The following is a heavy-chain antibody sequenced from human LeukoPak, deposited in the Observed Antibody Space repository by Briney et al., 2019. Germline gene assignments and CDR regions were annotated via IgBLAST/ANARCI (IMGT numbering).Heavy chain of an antibody. D-gene: IGHD4-23*01. J-gene: IGHJ4*02. CDR3: ARGGNSGTIDY. V-gene: IGHV1-69*05. CDR1: GGTFSSYA. CDR2: IIPIFGTA. Sequence: SVKVSCKASGGTFSSYAISWVRQAPGQGLEWMGRIIPIFGTANYAQKFQGRVTITTDDSTSTAYMELSSLRSEDTAVYYCARGGNSGTIDYWGQGTLVTVSS.